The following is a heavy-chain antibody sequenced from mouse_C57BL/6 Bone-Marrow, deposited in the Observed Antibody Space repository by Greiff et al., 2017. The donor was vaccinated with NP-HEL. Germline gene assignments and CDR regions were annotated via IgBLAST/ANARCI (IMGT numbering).Heavy chain of an antibody. CDR3: TRTITTVVAPYAMDY. Sequence: EVQLQQSGTVLARPGASVKMSCKTSGYTFTSYWMHWVKQRPGQGLEWIGAIYPGNSDTSYNQKFKGKAKLTAVTSASTAYMELSSLTNEDSAVYYCTRTITTVVAPYAMDYGGRGNAVTVSA. CDR2: IYPGNSDT. V-gene: IGHV1-5*01. CDR1: GYTFTSYW. D-gene: IGHD1-1*01. J-gene: IGHJ4*01.